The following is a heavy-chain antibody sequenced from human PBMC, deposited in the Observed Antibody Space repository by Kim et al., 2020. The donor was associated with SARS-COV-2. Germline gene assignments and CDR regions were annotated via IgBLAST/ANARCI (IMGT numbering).Heavy chain of an antibody. V-gene: IGHV1-24*01. CDR2: FDPEDGET. CDR1: GYTLTELS. J-gene: IGHJ4*02. Sequence: ASVKVSCKVSGYTLTELSMHWVRQAPGKGLEWMGGFDPEDGETIYAQKFQGRVTMTEDTSTDTAYMELSCLRSEDTAVYYCATVPGGLYGAFDYWGQGTLVTVSS. CDR3: ATVPGGLYGAFDY. D-gene: IGHD4-17*01.